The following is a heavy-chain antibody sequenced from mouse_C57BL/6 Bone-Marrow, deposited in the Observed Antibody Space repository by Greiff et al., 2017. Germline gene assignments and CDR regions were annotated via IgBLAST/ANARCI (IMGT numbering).Heavy chain of an antibody. D-gene: IGHD6-1*01. CDR1: GYTFTNYW. CDR3: ERCSYDYAIDY. V-gene: IGHV1-63*01. CDR2: IYPGGGYT. J-gene: IGHJ4*01. Sequence: VQLQQSGAELVRPGTSVKMSCKASGYTFTNYWIGWAKQRPGHGLEWIGDIYPGGGYTNYNEKFKGKATLTADKSSSTAYMQFSSLTSEDSAIYYCERCSYDYAIDYWGRGTSVTVSS.